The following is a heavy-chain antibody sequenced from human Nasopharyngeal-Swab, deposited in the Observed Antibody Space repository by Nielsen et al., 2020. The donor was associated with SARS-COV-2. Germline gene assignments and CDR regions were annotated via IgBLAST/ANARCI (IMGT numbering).Heavy chain of an antibody. CDR2: IYGGGFVT. J-gene: IGHJ4*02. CDR3: ASARGSFDY. V-gene: IGHV3-23*03. Sequence: WIRQPPGKGLEWVALIYGGGFVTHYADPGKGRFTVSRDDSRGTLSLQMNSLRVDDTAVYYCASARGSFDYWGQGAVVTVSS.